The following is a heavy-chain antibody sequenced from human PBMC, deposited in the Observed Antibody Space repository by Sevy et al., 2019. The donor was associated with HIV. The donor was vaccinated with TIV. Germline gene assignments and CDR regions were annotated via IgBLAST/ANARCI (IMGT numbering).Heavy chain of an antibody. CDR2: IYHSGST. CDR3: ARTSRFLEWLLPGGPDYGMDV. D-gene: IGHD3-3*01. CDR1: GYSISSGYY. Sequence: SETLSLTCTVSGYSISSGYYWGWIRQPPGKGLEWIGSIYHSGSTYYNPSLKSRVTISVDTSKNQFSLKLSSVTAADTAMHYCARTSRFLEWLLPGGPDYGMDVWGQGTTVTVSS. V-gene: IGHV4-38-2*02. J-gene: IGHJ6*02.